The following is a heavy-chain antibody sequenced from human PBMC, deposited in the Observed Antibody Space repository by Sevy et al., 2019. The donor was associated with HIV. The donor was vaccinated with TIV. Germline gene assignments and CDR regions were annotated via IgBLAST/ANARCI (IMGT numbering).Heavy chain of an antibody. CDR3: ARSYGSGSLPFLDY. Sequence: GGSLRLSCAASGFTFSSYAMHWVRQAPGKGLEWVAVISYDGSNKYYADSVKGRFTISRDNSKNTLYLQMNSLRAEDTAVHYCARSYGSGSLPFLDYWGQGTLVTVSS. V-gene: IGHV3-30-3*01. J-gene: IGHJ4*02. D-gene: IGHD3-10*01. CDR1: GFTFSSYA. CDR2: ISYDGSNK.